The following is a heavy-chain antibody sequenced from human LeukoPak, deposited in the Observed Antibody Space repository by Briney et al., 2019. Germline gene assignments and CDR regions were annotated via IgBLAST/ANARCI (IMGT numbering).Heavy chain of an antibody. V-gene: IGHV4-34*01. CDR1: GESFSKYY. CDR3: ARAGYCSSTSCPRSDAFDI. CDR2: INHSGNT. D-gene: IGHD2-2*01. J-gene: IGHJ3*02. Sequence: SETLSLTCAVYGESFSKYYWSWIRQPPGKGLEWIGEINHSGNTNYNPSLKSRVTISVDTSKNQFSLKLSSVTAADTAVYYCARAGYCSSTSCPRSDAFDIWGQGTMVTVSS.